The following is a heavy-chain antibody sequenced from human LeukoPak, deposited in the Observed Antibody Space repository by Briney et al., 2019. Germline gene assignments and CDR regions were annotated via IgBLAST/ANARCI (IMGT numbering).Heavy chain of an antibody. CDR2: ISGSGGST. J-gene: IGHJ4*02. D-gene: IGHD4-17*01. CDR1: GFTFSSYG. CDR3: ARALYGDYVDY. Sequence: PGGSLRLSCAASGFTFSSYGMSWVRQAPGKGLEWISAISGSGGSTYYADSVKGRFTISRDNSKNTLYLQMNSLRAEDTAVYYCARALYGDYVDYWGQGTLVTVSS. V-gene: IGHV3-23*01.